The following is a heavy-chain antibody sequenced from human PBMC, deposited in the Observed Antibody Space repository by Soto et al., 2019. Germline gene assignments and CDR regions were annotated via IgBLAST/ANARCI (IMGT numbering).Heavy chain of an antibody. D-gene: IGHD6-13*01. V-gene: IGHV3-30*18. J-gene: IGHJ6*02. Sequence: QVQLVESVGGVVQPGRSLRLSCAASGFTVSSYGMHWVRQAPGKGLEWVAVISSDGSNKYYADSVKGRFTISRDNSKNTLYLQMNSLRAEDTAVYYCAKSPSSSWYYYYGMAVWGQGTTVTVSS. CDR1: GFTVSSYG. CDR3: AKSPSSSWYYYYGMAV. CDR2: ISSDGSNK.